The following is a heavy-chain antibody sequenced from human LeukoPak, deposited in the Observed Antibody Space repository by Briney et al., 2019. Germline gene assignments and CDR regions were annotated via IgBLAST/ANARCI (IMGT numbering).Heavy chain of an antibody. CDR3: ARETATVNSRFDY. CDR1: GFTFSRYW. V-gene: IGHV3-74*01. CDR2: INSDGSTT. J-gene: IGHJ4*01. Sequence: GGSLRLSCAASGFTFSRYWMHWVRQAPGKGLVWVSRINSDGSTTTYADSVTGRFTISRDNAKNTMYLQMNSLRAEDTAVYYCARETATVNSRFDYWRQGTLVTVSS. D-gene: IGHD4-17*01.